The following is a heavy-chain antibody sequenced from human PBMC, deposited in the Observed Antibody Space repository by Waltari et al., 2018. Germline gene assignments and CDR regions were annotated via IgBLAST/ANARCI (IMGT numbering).Heavy chain of an antibody. Sequence: EEHLLESGGGLAQPGGSLRLSCAASGFKFISYAMSWVRQAPGKGLEWVSGISDSGVITKYADSVKGRFTVSRDNSKNTVFLHLNSLRAEDTAIYYCARHLYSIDYLELAKWGQGTLVTVSS. CDR3: ARHLYSIDYLELAK. J-gene: IGHJ4*02. CDR1: GFKFISYA. CDR2: ISDSGVIT. D-gene: IGHD3-22*01. V-gene: IGHV3-23*01.